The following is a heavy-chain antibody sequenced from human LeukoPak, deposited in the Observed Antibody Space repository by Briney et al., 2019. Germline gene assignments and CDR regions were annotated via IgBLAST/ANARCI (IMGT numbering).Heavy chain of an antibody. CDR2: ISSSGGTT. J-gene: IGHJ4*02. CDR1: GIPFSTSP. Sequence: QTGGSLRLSCAASGIPFSTSPMVWVRQAPGKGLEYISAISSSGGTTYYAECVKGRFTISRDNSKNTLFLQMGSLRAEDMAVYYCARGFSSTAYWGQGTLVIVSS. CDR3: ARGFSSTAY. V-gene: IGHV3-64*02.